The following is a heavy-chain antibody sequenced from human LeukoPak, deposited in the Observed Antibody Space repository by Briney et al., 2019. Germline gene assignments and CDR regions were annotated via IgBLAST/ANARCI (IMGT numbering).Heavy chain of an antibody. CDR2: ISGTGSGI. CDR3: ARSPIGTAGPFDF. J-gene: IGHJ4*02. D-gene: IGHD6-13*01. V-gene: IGHV3-11*04. CDR1: GFTFSDYF. Sequence: GGSLRLSCAASGFTFSDYFMTWIRQAPGKGLEWIAYISGTGSGIYNGDSVKGRFTISRDNAKNSLFLQMNSLRVDDTAVYYCARSPIGTAGPFDFWGQGTLVTVSS.